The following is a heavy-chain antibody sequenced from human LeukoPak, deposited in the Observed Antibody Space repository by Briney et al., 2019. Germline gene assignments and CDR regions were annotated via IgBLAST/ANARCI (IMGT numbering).Heavy chain of an antibody. CDR2: INPNSGGT. CDR3: ARGRSIAARPRGLN. J-gene: IGHJ4*02. V-gene: IGHV1-2*02. CDR1: GYTFTGYY. Sequence: ASVKVSCKASGYTFTGYYMHWVRQAPGQGLEWMGWINPNSGGTNYAQKFQGRVTMTRDTSISTAYMELSRLRSDDTAVYYCARGRSIAARPRGLNWGQGTLVTVSS. D-gene: IGHD6-6*01.